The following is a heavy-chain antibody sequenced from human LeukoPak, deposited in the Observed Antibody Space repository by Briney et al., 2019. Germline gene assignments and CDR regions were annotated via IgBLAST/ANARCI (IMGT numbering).Heavy chain of an antibody. CDR2: ISGSGGST. V-gene: IGHV3-23*01. D-gene: IGHD3-10*01. Sequence: GGSLRLSCAASGFTFSSYAMSWVRQAPGKGLEWVSAISGSGGSTYYADSVKGRFTISRDNSKNTLYLQMSSLRAEDTAVYYCANPYYYGSGSQAYYFDYWGQGTLVTVSS. CDR1: GFTFSSYA. CDR3: ANPYYYGSGSQAYYFDY. J-gene: IGHJ4*02.